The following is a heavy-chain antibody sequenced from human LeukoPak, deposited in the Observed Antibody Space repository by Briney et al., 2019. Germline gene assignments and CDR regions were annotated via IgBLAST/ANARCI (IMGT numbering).Heavy chain of an antibody. CDR2: IIPLLGTR. D-gene: IGHD3-3*01. CDR3: ARDSVGDIIIHGIDI. Sequence: SVKVSCKASGGTFSNYAISWVRQAPGQGLEWMGGIIPLLGTRNYAQKFQDRVTITADESTNTAYMELSSLRSEDTAVYYCARDSVGDIIIHGIDIWGQGTMVTVSP. J-gene: IGHJ3*02. CDR1: GGTFSNYA. V-gene: IGHV1-69*13.